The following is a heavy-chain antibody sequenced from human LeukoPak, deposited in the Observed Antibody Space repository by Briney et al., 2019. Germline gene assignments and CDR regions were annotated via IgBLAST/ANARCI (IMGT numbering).Heavy chain of an antibody. Sequence: PGGSLRLSCAASGFTFSSYAMSWVRQAPGKGLEWISAIRGSGGSTYYADSVKGRFTISRDNSKNTLYLQMNSLRAEDTAVYYCAKQDSYSSGWYGGYYFDYWGQGTLVTVSS. CDR2: IRGSGGST. CDR1: GFTFSSYA. V-gene: IGHV3-23*01. CDR3: AKQDSYSSGWYGGYYFDY. D-gene: IGHD6-19*01. J-gene: IGHJ4*02.